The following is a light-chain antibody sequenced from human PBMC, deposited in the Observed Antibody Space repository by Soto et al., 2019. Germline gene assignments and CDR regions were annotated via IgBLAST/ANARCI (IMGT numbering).Light chain of an antibody. CDR1: QSISVW. V-gene: IGKV1-5*03. CDR3: QQFNTSPWT. Sequence: IQMAPSPSTLSASVGDIVTITCRASQSISVWLAWYQQKAGKAPNLMIYKASRLESGVPSRFSGSGSGTECTLTISSLQPDDVATYYCQQFNTSPWTFGQGTKVDIK. J-gene: IGKJ1*01. CDR2: KAS.